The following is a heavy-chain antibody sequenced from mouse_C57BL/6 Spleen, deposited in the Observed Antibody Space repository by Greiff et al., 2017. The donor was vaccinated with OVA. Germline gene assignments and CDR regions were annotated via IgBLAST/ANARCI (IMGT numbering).Heavy chain of an antibody. V-gene: IGHV1-26*01. Sequence: EVQLQQSGPELVKPGASVKISCKASGYTFTDYYMNWVKQSHGKSLEWIGDINPNNGGTSYNQKFKGKATLTVDKSSSTAYMELRSLTSEDSAVYYCARKGLLLYWGQGTTLTVSS. CDR3: ARKGLLLY. CDR2: INPNNGGT. D-gene: IGHD1-1*01. J-gene: IGHJ2*01. CDR1: GYTFTDYY.